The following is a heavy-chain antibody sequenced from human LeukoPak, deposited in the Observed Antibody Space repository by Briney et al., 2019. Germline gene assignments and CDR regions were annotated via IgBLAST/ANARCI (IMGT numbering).Heavy chain of an antibody. Sequence: SETLSLTCTVSGGSISSYYWSWIRQPPGKGLEWIGYIFYTGSTNYNPSLKSRVTISVDTSKNRFSLKLSSVTAADTAVYYCVRVRRDSSGYYYFDYWGQGTLVTVPS. CDR2: IFYTGST. D-gene: IGHD3-22*01. CDR1: GGSISSYY. J-gene: IGHJ4*02. V-gene: IGHV4-59*01. CDR3: VRVRRDSSGYYYFDY.